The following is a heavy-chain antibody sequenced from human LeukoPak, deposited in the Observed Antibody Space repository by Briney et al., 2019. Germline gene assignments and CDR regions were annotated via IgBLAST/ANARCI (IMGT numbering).Heavy chain of an antibody. Sequence: PGGSLRLSCTVSGIPLRDYSVSWMRQAPGRGLEWVGYSRSRAYGGTTEYAASVKGRFSISRDDSKNVAYLQMNSLTTEDTAVYYCSSDLYSSSWLPGNYFHGMDVWGQGTTVTVSS. CDR2: SRSRAYGGTT. CDR1: GIPLRDYS. V-gene: IGHV3-49*03. CDR3: SSDLYSSSWLPGNYFHGMDV. D-gene: IGHD2-2*01. J-gene: IGHJ6*02.